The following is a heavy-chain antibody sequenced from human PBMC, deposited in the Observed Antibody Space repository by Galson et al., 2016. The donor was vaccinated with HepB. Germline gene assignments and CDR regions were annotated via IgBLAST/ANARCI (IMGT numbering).Heavy chain of an antibody. J-gene: IGHJ4*02. D-gene: IGHD1-7*01. CDR2: ISAYNGNT. CDR3: ARDRVDWNSAGYFDC. V-gene: IGHV1-18*01. CDR1: GYSFTSYG. Sequence: SVKVSCKASGYSFTSYGFSWMRQAPGQGLEWMGWISAYNGNTNYTQNLQGRVTMTTDTSTSTTYMELRSLSSDDTAVYYCARDRVDWNSAGYFDCWGQGTLVTVSS.